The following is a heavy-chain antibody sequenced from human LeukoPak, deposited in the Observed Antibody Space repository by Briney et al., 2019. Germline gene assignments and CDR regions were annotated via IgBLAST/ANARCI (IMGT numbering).Heavy chain of an antibody. Sequence: GGSLRLSCAASGFSISNTWMSWVRQAPGKGLEWVGHIKSKADFGTAAYAAPVEGRFTISRDDSKNILYLQINSLKTEDTAVYFCTTEVTVESVGGIVIWYFDLWGRGTLVTVSS. V-gene: IGHV3-15*01. D-gene: IGHD1-26*01. CDR2: IKSKADFGTA. CDR3: TTEVTVESVGGIVIWYFDL. J-gene: IGHJ2*01. CDR1: GFSISNTW.